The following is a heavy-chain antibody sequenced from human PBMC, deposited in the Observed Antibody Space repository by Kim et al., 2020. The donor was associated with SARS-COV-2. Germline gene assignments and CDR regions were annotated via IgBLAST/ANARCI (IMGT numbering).Heavy chain of an antibody. Sequence: SETLSLTCTVSGGSISSYYWSWIRQPPGKGLEWIGYIYYSGSTNYNPSLKSRVTISVDTSKNQFSLKLSSVTAADTAVYYCARAGSAHSYGYRWYFDLWGRGTLVTVSS. CDR1: GGSISSYY. CDR2: IYYSGST. D-gene: IGHD5-18*01. J-gene: IGHJ2*01. V-gene: IGHV4-59*13. CDR3: ARAGSAHSYGYRWYFDL.